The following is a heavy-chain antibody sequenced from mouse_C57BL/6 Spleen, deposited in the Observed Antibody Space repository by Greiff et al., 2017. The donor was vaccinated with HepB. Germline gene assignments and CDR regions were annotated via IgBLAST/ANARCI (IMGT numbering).Heavy chain of an antibody. J-gene: IGHJ2*01. CDR1: GYTFTDYN. Sequence: EVQLQQSGPELVKPGASVKIPCKASGYTFTDYNMDWVKQSHGKSLEWIGDINPNNGGTIYNQKFKGKATLTVDKSSSTAYMELRSLTSEDTAVYYCARRVWDWVPYYFDYWGQGTTLTVSS. D-gene: IGHD4-1*01. CDR3: ARRVWDWVPYYFDY. V-gene: IGHV1-18*01. CDR2: INPNNGGT.